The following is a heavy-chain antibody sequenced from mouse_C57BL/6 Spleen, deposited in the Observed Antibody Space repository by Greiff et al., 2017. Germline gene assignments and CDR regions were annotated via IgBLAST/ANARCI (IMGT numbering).Heavy chain of an antibody. J-gene: IGHJ3*01. V-gene: IGHV1-26*01. CDR3: ARPPYGNYPAWFAY. CDR2: INPNNGGT. D-gene: IGHD2-1*01. CDR1: GYTFTDYY. Sequence: VQLQQSGPELVKPGASVKISCKASGYTFTDYYMNWVKQSPGKSLEWIGDINPNNGGTSYNQKFKGKATLTVDKSSSTAYMELRSLTSEDSAVYYCARPPYGNYPAWFAYWGQGTLVTVSA.